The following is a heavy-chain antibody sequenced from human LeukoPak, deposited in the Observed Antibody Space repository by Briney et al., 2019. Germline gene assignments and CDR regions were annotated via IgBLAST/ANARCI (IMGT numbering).Heavy chain of an antibody. CDR3: ARNRYYYGSGSYGVPNWFDP. D-gene: IGHD3-10*01. J-gene: IGHJ5*02. CDR2: IYYSGST. V-gene: IGHV4-59*08. Sequence: SETLSLTCTVSGGSISSYYWSWIRQPPGKGLEWIGYIYYSGSTNYNPSLKSRVTISVDTSKNQFSLKLSSVTAADTAMYYCARNRYYYGSGSYGVPNWFDPWGQGTLVTVSS. CDR1: GGSISSYY.